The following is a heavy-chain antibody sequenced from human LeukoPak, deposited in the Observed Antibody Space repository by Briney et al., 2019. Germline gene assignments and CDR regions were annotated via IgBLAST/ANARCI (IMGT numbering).Heavy chain of an antibody. V-gene: IGHV3-23*01. Sequence: GGSLRLSCAASGLTSSAYAMTWVRQAPGKGLEWVSGISGSGASTYYAESVKGRFTISRDNSKNTLYLQMNSLRAEDTAVYYCAKGASSGWLLYWFDPWGQGTLVTVSS. CDR3: AKGASSGWLLYWFDP. D-gene: IGHD6-19*01. CDR1: GLTSSAYA. J-gene: IGHJ5*02. CDR2: ISGSGAST.